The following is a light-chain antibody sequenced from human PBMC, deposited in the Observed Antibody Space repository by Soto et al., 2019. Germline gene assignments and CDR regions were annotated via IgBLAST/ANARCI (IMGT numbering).Light chain of an antibody. Sequence: EIVLTQSPDTLSLSPGERATLSCRASQSVSSYLAWYQQKPGQALRLLIYDTFKRATGIPARFSGSGSGTDFTLTISGLEPEDFAVYYCVQRSTWPWTVGQGSKVEI. CDR3: VQRSTWPWT. J-gene: IGKJ1*01. V-gene: IGKV3-11*01. CDR2: DTF. CDR1: QSVSSY.